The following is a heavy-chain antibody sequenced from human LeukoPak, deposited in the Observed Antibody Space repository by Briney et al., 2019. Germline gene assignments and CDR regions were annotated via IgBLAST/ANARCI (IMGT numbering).Heavy chain of an antibody. V-gene: IGHV1-2*02. J-gene: IGHJ4*02. D-gene: IGHD6-19*01. CDR2: INPNSGGT. Sequence: ASVKVSCKASGYTFTGYYMHWVRQAPGQGLEWMGWINPNSGGTNYAQKFQGRVTMTRNTSISTAYMELSSLRSEDTAVYYYARGRAVGYVDYWGQGTLVTVSS. CDR3: ARGRAVGYVDY. CDR1: GYTFTGYY.